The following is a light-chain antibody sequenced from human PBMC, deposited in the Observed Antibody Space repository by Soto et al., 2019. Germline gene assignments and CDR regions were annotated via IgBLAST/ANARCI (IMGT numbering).Light chain of an antibody. CDR3: QQYGSSRWT. V-gene: IGKV3-20*01. CDR1: QSVSSSY. J-gene: IGKJ1*01. Sequence: EIVLTQSPGTLSLSPGERATLSCRASQSVSSSYLAWYQQKPGQAPRLLIYGASSRANGIPDRFSGSGSGTDVTLTIIRLEPEDFAVYYCQQYGSSRWTFGQGTKVEIK. CDR2: GAS.